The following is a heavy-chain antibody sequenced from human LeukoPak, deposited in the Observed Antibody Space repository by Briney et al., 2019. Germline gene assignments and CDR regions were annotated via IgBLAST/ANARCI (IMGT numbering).Heavy chain of an antibody. V-gene: IGHV1-2*02. J-gene: IGHJ4*02. Sequence: ASVKVSCKASGYTFTGYYMHWVRQAPGQGLEWMGWINPNSGGTNYAQKFQGRVTMTRDTSISTAYMELSRLRSDDTAVYYCARDRYYGSGSYYWDFDYWGREPWSPSPQ. CDR1: GYTFTGYY. CDR3: ARDRYYGSGSYYWDFDY. D-gene: IGHD3-10*01. CDR2: INPNSGGT.